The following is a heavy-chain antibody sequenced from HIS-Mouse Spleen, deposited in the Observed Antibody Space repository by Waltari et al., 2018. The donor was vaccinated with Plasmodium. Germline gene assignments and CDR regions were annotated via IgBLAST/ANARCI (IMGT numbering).Heavy chain of an antibody. D-gene: IGHD6-6*01. Sequence: QLQLQESGPGLVKPSETLSLTCTVSGGSLSRSSYYWGGIRQPPGKGLEWIGSIYYSGSTYYNPALKSRVTISVDTSKNQFSLKLSSVTAAETAVYYCARVDGSSSSGYYYYGMDVWGQGTTVTVSS. J-gene: IGHJ6*02. CDR3: ARVDGSSSSGYYYYGMDV. V-gene: IGHV4-39*07. CDR2: IYYSGST. CDR1: GGSLSRSSYY.